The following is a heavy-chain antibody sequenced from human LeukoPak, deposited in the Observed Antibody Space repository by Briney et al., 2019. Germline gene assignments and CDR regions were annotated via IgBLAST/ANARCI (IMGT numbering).Heavy chain of an antibody. CDR1: GFTFNDYY. V-gene: IGHV3-11*01. CDR2: INIGGTNT. J-gene: IGHJ5*02. CDR3: ATDGAGFDT. Sequence: GGSLRLSCAASGFTFNDYYMSWIRQAPGKGLEWLSYINIGGTNTHYADSVKGRFTISRDNAKKSLYLEMNNRRAEDTAVYYCATDGAGFDTWGQGVLVTVSS.